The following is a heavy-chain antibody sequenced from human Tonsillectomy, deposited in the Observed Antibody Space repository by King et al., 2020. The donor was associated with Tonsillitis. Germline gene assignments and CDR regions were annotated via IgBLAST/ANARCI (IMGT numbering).Heavy chain of an antibody. D-gene: IGHD3-3*01. CDR1: GFTFSNYW. CDR3: TTFWSGYFDY. J-gene: IGHJ4*02. CDR2: IDQDGSEK. V-gene: IGHV3-7*01. Sequence: VQLVESGGGLVQPGGSLRLSCAASGFTFSNYWMSWVRQAPGKGLEWVANIDQDGSEKFYVDSVKGRFTISRDNAKNSVYLQMNSLRAEDTAVYFCTTFWSGYFDYWGQGTLVTVSS.